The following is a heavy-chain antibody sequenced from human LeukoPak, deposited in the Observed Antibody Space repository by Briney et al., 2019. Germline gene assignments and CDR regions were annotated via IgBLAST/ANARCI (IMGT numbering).Heavy chain of an antibody. J-gene: IGHJ4*02. D-gene: IGHD5-12*01. Sequence: PGGSLRLSCAASGFTFSSYAMHWVRQAPGKGLEWVAVISYDGSNKYYADSVKGRFTISRDNSKNTLYLQMNSLRAEDTAVYYCARGAKMATRGFDYWGQGTLVTVSS. CDR2: ISYDGSNK. V-gene: IGHV3-30-3*01. CDR1: GFTFSSYA. CDR3: ARGAKMATRGFDY.